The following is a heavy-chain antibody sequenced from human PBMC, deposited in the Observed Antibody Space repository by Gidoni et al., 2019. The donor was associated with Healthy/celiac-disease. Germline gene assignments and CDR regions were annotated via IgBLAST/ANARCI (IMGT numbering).Heavy chain of an antibody. V-gene: IGHV1-2*02. D-gene: IGHD2-2*02. J-gene: IGHJ5*02. CDR2: INPNSGGT. CDR1: GYTFTGYY. Sequence: QVQLVQSGAEVKKPGASVKVSCKASGYTFTGYYMQWVRQAPGQGLEWMGWINPNSGGTNYAQKFQGRVTMTRDTSISTAYMELSRLRSDDTAVYYCARFANGFIVVVPAAIEWGYNWFDPWGQGTLVTVSS. CDR3: ARFANGFIVVVPAAIEWGYNWFDP.